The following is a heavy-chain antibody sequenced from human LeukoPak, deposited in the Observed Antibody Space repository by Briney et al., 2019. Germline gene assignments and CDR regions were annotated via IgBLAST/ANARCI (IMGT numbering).Heavy chain of an antibody. CDR1: GGSVSDYY. CDR3: ARTQRDDFWSGYSRYHYYYMDV. V-gene: IGHV4-59*02. Sequence: PSETLSLTCTISGGSVSDYYWSWIRQSPGKGLEWIGYIYHTGSTSYSPSLKSRVTISLDTSKNQFSLKLSSVTAADTAVYYCARTQRDDFWSGYSRYHYYYMDVWGKGTTVTVSS. J-gene: IGHJ6*03. CDR2: IYHTGST. D-gene: IGHD3-3*01.